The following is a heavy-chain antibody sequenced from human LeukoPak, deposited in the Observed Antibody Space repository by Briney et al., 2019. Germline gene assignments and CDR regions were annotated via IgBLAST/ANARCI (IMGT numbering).Heavy chain of an antibody. CDR3: AKDFLGMHYDYVWGSYRYNGFDY. D-gene: IGHD3-16*02. CDR1: GFTFSSYG. V-gene: IGHV3-30*18. CDR2: ISYDGSNK. Sequence: GGSLRLSCAASGFTFSSYGMHWVRQAPGKGLEWVAVISYDGSNKYYADSVKGRFTISRDNSKNTLYLQMNSLRAEDTALYYCAKDFLGMHYDYVWGSYRYNGFDYWGQGTLVTVSS. J-gene: IGHJ4*02.